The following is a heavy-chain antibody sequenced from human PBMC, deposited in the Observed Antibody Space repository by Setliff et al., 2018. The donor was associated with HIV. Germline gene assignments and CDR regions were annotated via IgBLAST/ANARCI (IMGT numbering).Heavy chain of an antibody. J-gene: IGHJ4*02. CDR2: MNPNSGNT. CDR3: ARDNSRWYLYYFDY. CDR1: GYTFTSED. V-gene: IGHV1-8*02. D-gene: IGHD2-15*01. Sequence: GASVKVSCKASGYTFTSEDINWVRQASGQGLEWMGWMNPNSGNTDSAQKFQGRVTMTRNTSMSTAYMKLSSLRSVDTAVYYCARDNSRWYLYYFDYWGPGTLVTVSS.